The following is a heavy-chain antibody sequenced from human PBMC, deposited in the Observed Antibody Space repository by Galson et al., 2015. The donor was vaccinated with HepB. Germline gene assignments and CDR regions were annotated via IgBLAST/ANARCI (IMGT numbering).Heavy chain of an antibody. CDR2: IDWEDDK. J-gene: IGHJ4*02. V-gene: IGHV2-70*01. CDR1: GFSLDTSGMC. D-gene: IGHD6-13*01. Sequence: PALVKPTQTLTLTCTFSGFSLDTSGMCMSWIRQPPGKALEWLALIDWEDDKYYSASLETRLTISKDTSKNQVVLTMTNVDPVDTATYYCARVSHLAIAGAPYDFWGQGTLVTVSS. CDR3: ARVSHLAIAGAPYDF.